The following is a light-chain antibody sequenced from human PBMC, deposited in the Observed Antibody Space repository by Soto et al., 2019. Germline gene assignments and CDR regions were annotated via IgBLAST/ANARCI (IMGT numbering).Light chain of an antibody. V-gene: IGKV3-20*01. Sequence: EIVLTQSPGTLSLSPGERATLSCRASQSVSSSHLAWYQQKPGQAPRLLIYGASSRATGIPDRFSGSGSGTDFTLRISRLEPEDSAVYYCQQYGSSPTFGGGTKVDIK. CDR3: QQYGSSPT. J-gene: IGKJ4*01. CDR2: GAS. CDR1: QSVSSSH.